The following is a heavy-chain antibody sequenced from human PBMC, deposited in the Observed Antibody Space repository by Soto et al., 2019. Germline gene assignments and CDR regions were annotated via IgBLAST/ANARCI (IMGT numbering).Heavy chain of an antibody. J-gene: IGHJ4*02. CDR2: IIPIFGTA. CDR1: GGTFSSYA. Sequence: QVQLVQSGAGVKKPGSSVKVSCKASGGTFSSYAISWVRQAPGQGLEWMGGIIPIFGTANYAQKFQGRVTVTADESTSTAYMELSSLRSEDTAVYYCARDRRDGYNPDYYFDYWGQGTLVTVSS. V-gene: IGHV1-69*12. CDR3: ARDRRDGYNPDYYFDY. D-gene: IGHD5-12*01.